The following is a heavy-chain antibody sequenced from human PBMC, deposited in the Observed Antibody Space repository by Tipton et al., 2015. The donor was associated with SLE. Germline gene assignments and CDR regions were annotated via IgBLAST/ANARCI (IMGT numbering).Heavy chain of an antibody. Sequence: TLSLTCSVTGYSIKSGFYWGWIRQSPGKGLEWLASMYHTGITYYNVSLKSRLIMSVDRSTNQFFLHLNSVTAADTAIYYCARANGIVGGQVPYWYFDLWGRGTLVTVSS. CDR2: MYHTGIT. CDR3: ARANGIVGGQVPYWYFDL. J-gene: IGHJ2*01. D-gene: IGHD1-26*01. V-gene: IGHV4-38-2*02. CDR1: GYSIKSGFY.